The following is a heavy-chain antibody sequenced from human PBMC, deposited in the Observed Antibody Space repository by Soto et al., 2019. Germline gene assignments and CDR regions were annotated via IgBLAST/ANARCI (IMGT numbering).Heavy chain of an antibody. CDR2: IYYSGST. D-gene: IGHD3-22*01. CDR1: GGSISSGGYY. J-gene: IGHJ4*02. Sequence: SETLSLTCTVSGGSISSGGYYWSWIRQHPGKGLEWIGYIYYSGSTYYNPSLKSRVTISVDTSKNQFSLKLSSVTAADTAVYYCARDAYDSSGYYFFRWGQGTLVTVSS. V-gene: IGHV4-31*03. CDR3: ARDAYDSSGYYFFR.